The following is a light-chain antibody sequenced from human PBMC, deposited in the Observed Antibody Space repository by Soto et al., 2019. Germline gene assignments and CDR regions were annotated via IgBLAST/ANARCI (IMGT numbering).Light chain of an antibody. CDR2: QDG. V-gene: IGLV3-1*01. CDR3: QAWDSSTVI. CDR1: KLENKY. J-gene: IGLJ2*01. Sequence: SYELTQAPSVSVSPGQTASITCSGDKLENKYVCWYQQKAGQSPVLVIYQDGKRPSGIPERFSGSNSGNTATLIISGTQAMDEADYYCQAWDSSTVIFGGGTKVTVL.